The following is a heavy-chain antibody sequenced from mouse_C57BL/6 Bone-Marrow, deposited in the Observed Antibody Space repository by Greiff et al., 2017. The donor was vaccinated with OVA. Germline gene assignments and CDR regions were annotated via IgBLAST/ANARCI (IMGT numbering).Heavy chain of an antibody. Sequence: VQLQQSGAELVRPGASVQLSCTASGFNIKDDYMHWVKQRPEQGLEWIGWIDPENGDTEYASKFQGKATITADTSSNTAYLQLSSLTSEDTAVYYCTFYYGSSYWYFDVWGTGTTVTVSS. CDR1: GFNIKDDY. CDR3: TFYYGSSYWYFDV. CDR2: IDPENGDT. V-gene: IGHV14-4*01. J-gene: IGHJ1*03. D-gene: IGHD1-1*01.